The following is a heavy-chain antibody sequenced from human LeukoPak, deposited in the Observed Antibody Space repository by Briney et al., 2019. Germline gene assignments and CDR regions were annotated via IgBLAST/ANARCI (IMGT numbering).Heavy chain of an antibody. D-gene: IGHD1-26*01. Sequence: ASVKVSCKASGYDFTSVGITWVRRAPGQGLEWMGWIGPYNGNTNYAQKLQGRVTLTTDTSTNTAYMELRSLRSDDTAVYFCASRSGTYPYYFDYWGQGTLVAVSS. CDR3: ASRSGTYPYYFDY. V-gene: IGHV1-18*01. CDR2: IGPYNGNT. J-gene: IGHJ4*02. CDR1: GYDFTSVG.